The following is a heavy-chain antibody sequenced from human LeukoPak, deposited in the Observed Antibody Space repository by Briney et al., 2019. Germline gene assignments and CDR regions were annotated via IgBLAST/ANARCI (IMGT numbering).Heavy chain of an antibody. J-gene: IGHJ4*02. Sequence: SETLSLTCAVYGGSFSGYYWSWIRQHPGKGLEWIGYIYFSGSTYYNPSLKSRLTISVDTSKNQFSLKLTSVTAADTAVYYCARTLSFVTTTFEYWGQGTPVTVSS. CDR1: GGSFSGYY. V-gene: IGHV4-31*11. CDR2: IYFSGST. D-gene: IGHD4-11*01. CDR3: ARTLSFVTTTFEY.